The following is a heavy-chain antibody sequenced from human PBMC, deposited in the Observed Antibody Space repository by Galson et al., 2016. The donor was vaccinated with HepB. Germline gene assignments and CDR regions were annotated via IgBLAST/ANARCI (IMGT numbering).Heavy chain of an antibody. J-gene: IGHJ4*02. CDR1: GFIFSNYH. V-gene: IGHV3-53*01. CDR3: ASMTGTTPGGY. Sequence: SLRLSCAASGFIFSNYHMNWVRQPPGKGLEWVSLIYSGGSTYYADSVKGRFTISRDNSKNTLYLQMNSLRAEDTAVYYCASMTGTTPGGYWGQGTLVTVSS. D-gene: IGHD1-20*01. CDR2: IYSGGST.